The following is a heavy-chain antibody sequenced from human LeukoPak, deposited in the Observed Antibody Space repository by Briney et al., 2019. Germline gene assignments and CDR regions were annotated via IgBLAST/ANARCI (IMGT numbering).Heavy chain of an antibody. J-gene: IGHJ4*02. CDR3: AKARDFWSGYYQGGSFDY. Sequence: GGSLRLSCAASGFTFDDYAMHWVRQAPGKGLEWVSAISGSGGSTYYADSVKGRFTISRDNSKNTLYLQMNSLRAEDTAVYYCAKARDFWSGYYQGGSFDYWGQGTLVTVSS. CDR2: ISGSGGST. D-gene: IGHD3-3*01. CDR1: GFTFDDYA. V-gene: IGHV3-23*01.